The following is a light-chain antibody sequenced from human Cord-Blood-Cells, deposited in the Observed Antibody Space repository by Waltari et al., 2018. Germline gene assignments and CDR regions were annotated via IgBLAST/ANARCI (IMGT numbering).Light chain of an antibody. Sequence: EIVMTQSPATLSVSHGERATLSCRASQTVSSNLSWYQQKPGQAPRLLIYGASTRATVIPARFSGNGSRTECTLTISSLHSEDFAVYYCQQYNNWHITFGQGTRLEIK. CDR2: GAS. CDR1: QTVSSN. V-gene: IGKV3-15*01. CDR3: QQYNNWHIT. J-gene: IGKJ5*01.